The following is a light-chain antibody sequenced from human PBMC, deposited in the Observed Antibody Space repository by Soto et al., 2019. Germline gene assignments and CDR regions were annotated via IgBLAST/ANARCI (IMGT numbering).Light chain of an antibody. CDR2: DAA. CDR3: QQQGSRPPRT. CDR1: QSVSND. V-gene: IGKV3-20*01. J-gene: IGKJ4*01. Sequence: EIALTQSPATLSLSPGERATLSCRASQSVSNDLAWDQQKPREDARILLSDAATRATGILDRFSGSGCGTDFILTISRLEPEDFAVEYCQQQGSRPPRTFGGGTKVDIK.